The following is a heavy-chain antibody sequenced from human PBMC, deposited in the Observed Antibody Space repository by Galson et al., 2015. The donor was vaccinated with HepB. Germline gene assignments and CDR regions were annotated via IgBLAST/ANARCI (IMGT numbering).Heavy chain of an antibody. Sequence: SLRLSCAASGFTFSTFGMHWVRQAPGKGLEWVALMPFDGRDEYYADSVKGRFTISRDNSKNTLDLQMNSLRAEDTAVYYCAKDQVPASIGYYYYAMDVWGQGTTVTVSS. CDR1: GFTFSTFG. D-gene: IGHD2-2*01. CDR2: MPFDGRDE. CDR3: AKDQVPASIGYYYYAMDV. V-gene: IGHV3-30*18. J-gene: IGHJ6*02.